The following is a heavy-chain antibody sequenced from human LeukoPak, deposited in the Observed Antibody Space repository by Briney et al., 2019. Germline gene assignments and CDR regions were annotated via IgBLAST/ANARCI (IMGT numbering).Heavy chain of an antibody. J-gene: IGHJ6*02. Sequence: GGSLRLSCAASGFTFSSYAMHWVRQAPGKGLEWVAVISYDGSNKYYADSVKGRFTISRDNSKNTLYLQMNSLRAEDTAVYYCARDGRDYDFWSGYFNNYYYGMDVWGQGTTVTVSS. D-gene: IGHD3-3*01. V-gene: IGHV3-30*04. CDR1: GFTFSSYA. CDR3: ARDGRDYDFWSGYFNNYYYGMDV. CDR2: ISYDGSNK.